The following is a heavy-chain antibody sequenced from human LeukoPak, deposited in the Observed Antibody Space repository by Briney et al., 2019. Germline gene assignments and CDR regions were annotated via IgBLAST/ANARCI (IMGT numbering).Heavy chain of an antibody. CDR1: GGSISSYY. Sequence: PSETLSLTCTVSGGSISSYYWSWIRQPPGKGLEWIGYINSSGSTNYNPSLKSRVIISVDTSKEQFSLKLSSVTAADTALYYCARTYSTSSNFDYWGQGTLVTVSS. V-gene: IGHV4-4*09. D-gene: IGHD2-2*01. CDR3: ARTYSTSSNFDY. J-gene: IGHJ4*02. CDR2: INSSGST.